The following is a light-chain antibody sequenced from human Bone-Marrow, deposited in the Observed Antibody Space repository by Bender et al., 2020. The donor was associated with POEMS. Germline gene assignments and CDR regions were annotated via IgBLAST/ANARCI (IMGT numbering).Light chain of an antibody. CDR2: HDN. CDR1: ILGNKY. CDR3: QAWGSNSAT. Sequence: SYDLSQPPSVSVSPGQTAIITCSGDILGNKYVSWYQQKAGHSPVVVIYHDNKRPSCIPDRFSGSNSGRTATLTISGTQDMDEADYHCQAWGSNSATFGGGTKLTVL. J-gene: IGLJ2*01. V-gene: IGLV3-1*01.